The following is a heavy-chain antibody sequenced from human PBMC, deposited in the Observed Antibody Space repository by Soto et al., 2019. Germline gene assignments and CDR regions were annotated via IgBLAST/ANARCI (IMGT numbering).Heavy chain of an antibody. CDR3: ARAPGQDCSSTSCYPRSNWFDP. Sequence: QVQLQQWGAGLLKPSETLSLTCAVYGGSFSGYYWSWIRQPPGKGLEWIGEINHSGSTNYNPSLKRRVTISVATSKNQFSLKLSSVTAADTAVYYCARAPGQDCSSTSCYPRSNWFDPWGQGTLVTVSS. V-gene: IGHV4-34*01. CDR1: GGSFSGYY. CDR2: INHSGST. D-gene: IGHD2-2*01. J-gene: IGHJ5*02.